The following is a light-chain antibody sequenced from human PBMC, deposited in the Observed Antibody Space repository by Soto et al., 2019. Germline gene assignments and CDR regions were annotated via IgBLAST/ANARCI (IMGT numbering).Light chain of an antibody. CDR3: QSYDSGLSAVV. CDR2: GNT. J-gene: IGLJ2*01. CDR1: RSNIGARYD. V-gene: IGLV1-40*01. Sequence: QAVVTQPPSVSGAPGQRVTISCAGSRSNIGARYDVHWYQQLPGTAPKLLIYGNTNRPSGVPDRFSGSKSGTSGSLTISGLQTEDEADYYCQSYDSGLSAVVFGGGTKLTVL.